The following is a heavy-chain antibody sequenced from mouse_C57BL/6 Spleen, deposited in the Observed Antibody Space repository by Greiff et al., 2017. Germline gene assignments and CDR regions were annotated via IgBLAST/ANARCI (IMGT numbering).Heavy chain of an antibody. CDR1: GYTFTSYW. Sequence: VQLQQPGAELVMPGASVKLSCKASGYTFTSYWMHWVKQRPGQGLEWIGGIDPSDSYTNYNQKFKGKSTLTVDKSSSTAYMQLSSLTSEDSAVYYCARWRGNYFDYWGQGTTLTVSS. CDR2: IDPSDSYT. CDR3: ARWRGNYFDY. J-gene: IGHJ2*01. V-gene: IGHV1-69*01.